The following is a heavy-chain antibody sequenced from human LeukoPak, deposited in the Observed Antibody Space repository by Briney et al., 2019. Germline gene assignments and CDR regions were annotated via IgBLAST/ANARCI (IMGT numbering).Heavy chain of an antibody. CDR3: ARASLRRITIFGVVIRKNWFDP. Sequence: ASVKVSCKASGYTFTSYDINRVRQATGQGLEWMGWMNPNSGNTGYAQKFQGRVTMTRNTSISTAYMELSSLRSEDTAVYYCARASLRRITIFGVVIRKNWFDPWGQGTLVTVSS. D-gene: IGHD3-3*01. CDR1: GYTFTSYD. V-gene: IGHV1-8*01. J-gene: IGHJ5*02. CDR2: MNPNSGNT.